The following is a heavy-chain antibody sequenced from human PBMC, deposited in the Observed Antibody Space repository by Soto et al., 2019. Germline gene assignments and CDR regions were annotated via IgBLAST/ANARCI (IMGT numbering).Heavy chain of an antibody. D-gene: IGHD3-22*01. V-gene: IGHV2-70*01. CDR2: IYWDDNT. Sequence: ESGPTLVNPTQTLTLPCTFSGFSLTTNGMCLSWIRQPPGKALEWLALIYWDDNTYYRTSLNNRRTLSKDTSKNQVVLLVRHMGPVDTATYYCARIPCGNYYTENFFDPWGQGIPGTVSS. CDR3: ARIPCGNYYTENFFDP. CDR1: GFSLTTNGMC. J-gene: IGHJ5*02.